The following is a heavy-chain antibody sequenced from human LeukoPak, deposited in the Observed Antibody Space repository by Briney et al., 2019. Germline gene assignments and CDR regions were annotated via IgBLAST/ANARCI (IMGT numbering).Heavy chain of an antibody. CDR3: ARDMDSGPDFFDY. V-gene: IGHV1-2*02. D-gene: IGHD1-26*01. CDR1: GGTFSSYA. CDR2: INPHSGGT. J-gene: IGHJ4*02. Sequence: ASVKVSCKASGGTFSSYAISWVRQAPGQGLEWMGWINPHSGGTDHAQKFQGRVTMTRDTSISSAYMELSRLRSDDTAVYYCARDMDSGPDFFDYWGLGTLVTVSS.